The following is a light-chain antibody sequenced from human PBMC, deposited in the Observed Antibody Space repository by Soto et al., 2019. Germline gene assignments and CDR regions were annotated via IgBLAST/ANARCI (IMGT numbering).Light chain of an antibody. CDR1: QGISSY. J-gene: IGKJ1*01. CDR2: AAS. Sequence: AILMTQSASSFSASTGDRVTITCGASQGISSYLAWYQQKPGKAPKLLIYAASTLQSGVPSRFSGSGSGTDFNLTISCLQSEDFATYYCQQYYSYLWTFGQGTKVDIK. V-gene: IGKV1-8*01. CDR3: QQYYSYLWT.